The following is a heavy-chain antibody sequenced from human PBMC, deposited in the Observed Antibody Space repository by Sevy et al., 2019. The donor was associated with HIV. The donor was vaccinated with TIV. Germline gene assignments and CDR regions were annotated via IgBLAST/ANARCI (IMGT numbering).Heavy chain of an antibody. J-gene: IGHJ1*01. CDR2: IRSKANSYAT. Sequence: GGSLRLSCAASGFTFSGSAMHWVRQASGKGLEWVGRIRSKANSYATAYAASVKGRFTISRDDSKNTAYLQMNSLKTEDTAVYYCTRLAYCGGDCYESFQNWGQGTLVTVSS. CDR1: GFTFSGSA. D-gene: IGHD2-21*02. V-gene: IGHV3-73*01. CDR3: TRLAYCGGDCYESFQN.